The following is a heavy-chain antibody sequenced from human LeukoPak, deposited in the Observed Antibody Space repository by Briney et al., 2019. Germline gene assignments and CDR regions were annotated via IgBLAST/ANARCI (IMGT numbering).Heavy chain of an antibody. CDR3: AREGGWLDY. Sequence: SETLSLTCTVSGGSISSYYWSWIRQPPGKGLEWIGYIYYSGSTNYNPSLKSRVTISVDTSKNQFSLKLSSVTAADTAVYYCAREGGWLDYWGRGTLVTVSS. V-gene: IGHV4-59*01. J-gene: IGHJ4*02. D-gene: IGHD6-19*01. CDR2: IYYSGST. CDR1: GGSISSYY.